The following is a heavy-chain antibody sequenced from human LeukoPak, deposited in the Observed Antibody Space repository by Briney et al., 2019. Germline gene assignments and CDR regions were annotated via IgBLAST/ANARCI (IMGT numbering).Heavy chain of an antibody. CDR2: IYTSGST. V-gene: IGHV4-4*09. CDR1: GGSISGYY. Sequence: SETLSLICTVSGGSISGYYWSWIRQPPGKGLEYIGYIYTSGSTNYNPSLKSRVTISADTSKNQFSLTLSSVTAADTAVYYCARLGSTSFKDWGQGTLVTVSS. D-gene: IGHD6-6*01. J-gene: IGHJ4*02. CDR3: ARLGSTSFKD.